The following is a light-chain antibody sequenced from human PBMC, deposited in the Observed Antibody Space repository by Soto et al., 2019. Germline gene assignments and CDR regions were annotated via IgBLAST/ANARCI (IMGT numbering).Light chain of an antibody. CDR1: QSISNY. V-gene: IGKV1-39*01. CDR3: QQSYSTPRT. CDR2: AAS. J-gene: IGKJ3*01. Sequence: DIQMTQSPSSLSASVGDRVTITCRASQSISNYLNWYQQKPGKAPNLLIYAASSLQSGVPSRFSGSGSGTDFTLTINSLQPEDFATYYCQQSYSTPRTFGPGTKGDNK.